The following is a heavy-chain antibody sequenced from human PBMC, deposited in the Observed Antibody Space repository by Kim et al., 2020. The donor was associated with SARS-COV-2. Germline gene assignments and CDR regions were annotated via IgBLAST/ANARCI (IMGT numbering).Heavy chain of an antibody. CDR1: GGSISSSNW. J-gene: IGHJ6*02. CDR2: IYHSGST. D-gene: IGHD3-10*01. CDR3: ARDLVVRGPVRNMDV. V-gene: IGHV4-4*02. Sequence: SETLSLTCAVSGGSISSSNWWSWVRQPPGKGLEWIGEIYHSGSTNYNPSLKSRVTISVDKSKNQFSLKLSSVTAADTAVYYCARDLVVRGPVRNMDVWGQGTTVTVSS.